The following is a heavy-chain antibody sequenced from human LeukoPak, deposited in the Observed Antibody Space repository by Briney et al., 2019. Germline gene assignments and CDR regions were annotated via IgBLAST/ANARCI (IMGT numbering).Heavy chain of an antibody. D-gene: IGHD5-18*01. CDR2: INPNSGGT. J-gene: IGHJ6*03. V-gene: IGHV1-2*02. Sequence: GASVKVSCKASGYTFTGYYMHWVRQAPGQGLEWMGWINPNSGGTNYAQEFQGRVTMTRDTSISTAYMELSRLRSDDTAVYYCARDTAMETPHYYYYMDVWGKGTTVTVSS. CDR3: ARDTAMETPHYYYYMDV. CDR1: GYTFTGYY.